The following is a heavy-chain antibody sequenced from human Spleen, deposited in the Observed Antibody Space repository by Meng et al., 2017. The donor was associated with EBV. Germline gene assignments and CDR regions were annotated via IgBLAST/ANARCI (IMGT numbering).Heavy chain of an antibody. CDR2: VRGYNGHT. CDR1: GYTFTSSD. D-gene: IGHD2-21*01. CDR3: ARDQGVASAIDF. J-gene: IGHJ4*02. Sequence: QVQVVQSGAEVKEPGASVKVSCKAYGYTFTSSDISWVRQAPGQGLEWVGRVRGYNGHTSYAEKFQGRVSMTTDTSTSTAYMELRSLRSDDTAVYYCARDQGVASAIDFWGQGTLVTVSS. V-gene: IGHV1-18*01.